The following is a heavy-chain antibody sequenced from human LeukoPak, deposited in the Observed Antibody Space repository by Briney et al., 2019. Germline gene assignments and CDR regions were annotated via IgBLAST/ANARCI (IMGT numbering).Heavy chain of an antibody. CDR3: ARGVVIAPQTFDY. J-gene: IGHJ4*02. V-gene: IGHV3-11*01. D-gene: IGHD2-21*01. CDR2: ISSSGNNI. CDR1: GFTFSDYY. Sequence: GGSLRLSCAASGFTFSDYYMSWFRLAPGKGLEWVSYISSSGNNIYYADSVKGRFTISRDNAKNSLYLQMSSLRAEDTAVYYCARGVVIAPQTFDYWGQGTLVTDSS.